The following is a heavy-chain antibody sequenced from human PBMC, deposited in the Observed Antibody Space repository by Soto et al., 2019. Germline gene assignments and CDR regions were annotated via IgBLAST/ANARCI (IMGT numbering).Heavy chain of an antibody. J-gene: IGHJ4*02. D-gene: IGHD3-22*01. V-gene: IGHV3-43*01. CDR2: ISWDGGST. CDR1: GFTFDDYT. Sequence: GGSLRLSCAASGFTFDDYTMHWVRQAPGKGLEWVSLISWDGGSTYYADSVKGRFTISRNKGKNSLYRQMTSLRTEDTALYYCAKDTGESSGYYGEYDYWGQGTLVTVSS. CDR3: AKDTGESSGYYGEYDY.